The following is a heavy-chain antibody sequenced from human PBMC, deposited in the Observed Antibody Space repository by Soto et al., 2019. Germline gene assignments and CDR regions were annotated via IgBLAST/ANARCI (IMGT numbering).Heavy chain of an antibody. CDR2: IYYSGST. Sequence: PSEALPVTCTVSGGSVISGSYYWIWIRQPPGKGLEWIGYIYYSGSTNYNPSLKSRVTISVDTPKNQFSLKLSSVTAADTAVYYCAREYSPWTVVKSGDWLDPWGQGTLVTVS. CDR1: GGSVISGSYY. D-gene: IGHD2-15*01. CDR3: AREYSPWTVVKSGDWLDP. J-gene: IGHJ5*02. V-gene: IGHV4-61*01.